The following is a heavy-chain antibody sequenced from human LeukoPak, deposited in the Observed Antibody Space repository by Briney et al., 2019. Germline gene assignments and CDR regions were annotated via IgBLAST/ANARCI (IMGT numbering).Heavy chain of an antibody. CDR1: GYTFTSYG. Sequence: ASVKVSCKASGYTFTSYGISWVRQALGQGLEWMGWISAYNGNTNYAQKLQGRVTMTTDTSTSTAYMELRSLRSDDTAVYYCARVDYYDSSGYYSYYYYGMGVWGQGTTVTVSS. J-gene: IGHJ6*02. D-gene: IGHD3-22*01. CDR3: ARVDYYDSSGYYSYYYYGMGV. V-gene: IGHV1-18*01. CDR2: ISAYNGNT.